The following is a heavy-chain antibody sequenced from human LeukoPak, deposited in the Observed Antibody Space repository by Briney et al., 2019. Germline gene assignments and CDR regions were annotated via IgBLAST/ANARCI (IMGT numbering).Heavy chain of an antibody. D-gene: IGHD2-2*02. CDR2: ISSSSSYI. Sequence: GGSLRLSCAASGFTFSTHAIHWVRQAPGKGLEWVSSISSSSSYIYYADSVKGRFTISRDNSKNTLYLQMNSLRAEDTAVYYCARDFPDYIVVVPAAIRGAFDIWGQGTMVTVSS. CDR3: ARDFPDYIVVVPAAIRGAFDI. J-gene: IGHJ3*02. CDR1: GFTFSTHA. V-gene: IGHV3-21*01.